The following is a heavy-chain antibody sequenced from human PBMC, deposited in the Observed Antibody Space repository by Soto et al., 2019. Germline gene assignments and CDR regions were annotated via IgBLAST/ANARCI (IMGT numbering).Heavy chain of an antibody. J-gene: IGHJ4*02. CDR1: GFTLKSSA. Sequence: SVKVSCKASGFTLKSSAVQWVRQARGQRLEWIGWIVAGSGNTHFAQRFQERVTITRDMSTSTAYLELSSLRSEDTAVYYCAADPYYYDSSNYYSFDHWGQGTQVTVS. V-gene: IGHV1-58*01. CDR2: IVAGSGNT. D-gene: IGHD3-22*01. CDR3: AADPYYYDSSNYYSFDH.